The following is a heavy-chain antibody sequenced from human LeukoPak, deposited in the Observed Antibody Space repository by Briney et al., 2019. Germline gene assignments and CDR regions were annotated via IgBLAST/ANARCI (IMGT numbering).Heavy chain of an antibody. J-gene: IGHJ4*02. CDR2: ISGSGGST. D-gene: IGHD3-22*01. Sequence: PGRSLRLSCAASGFTFSSYAMSWVRQAPGKGLEWVSAISGSGGSTYYADSVKGRFTISRDNSKNTLYLQMNSLRAEDTAVYYCANSGSRAWLFPYYFDYWGQGTLVTVSS. V-gene: IGHV3-23*01. CDR1: GFTFSSYA. CDR3: ANSGSRAWLFPYYFDY.